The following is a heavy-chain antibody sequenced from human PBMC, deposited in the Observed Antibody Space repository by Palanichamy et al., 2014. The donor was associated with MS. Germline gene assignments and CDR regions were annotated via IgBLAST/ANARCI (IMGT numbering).Heavy chain of an antibody. D-gene: IGHD5-12*01. Sequence: QVQLVRSGAEVKKPGASVKVSCKASGNSFRSYGISWVRQAPGQGLEWMGWISGYNGKTVYAQKLQGRVTMTTDTSTNTAFMELRSLRSDDTAMYYCARDQYSGNAGDAFDIWGQGTMVTVSS. CDR3: ARDQYSGNAGDAFDI. CDR2: ISGYNGKT. V-gene: IGHV1-18*01. CDR1: GNSFRSYG. J-gene: IGHJ3*02.